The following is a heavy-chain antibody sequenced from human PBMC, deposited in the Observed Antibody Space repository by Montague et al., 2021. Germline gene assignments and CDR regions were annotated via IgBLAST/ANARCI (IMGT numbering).Heavy chain of an antibody. V-gene: IGHV4-34*01. CDR2: INHSGSA. CDR3: ARGLFGTVNGQYSGGWYYFDK. CDR1: GGSLSGYY. J-gene: IGHJ4*02. D-gene: IGHD6-19*01. Sequence: SETLSLTCGLSGGSLSGYYWAWIRQTPGKGLEWIGNINHSGSAKYNPSFKNRVSISVGTSNNQFFLDLTSVTAADTAMYFCARGLFGTVNGQYSGGWYYFDKGDQGARVTVSP.